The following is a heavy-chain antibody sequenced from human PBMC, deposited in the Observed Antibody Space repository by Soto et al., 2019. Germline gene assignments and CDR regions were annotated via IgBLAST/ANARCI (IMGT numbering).Heavy chain of an antibody. CDR1: GFTFSSYA. D-gene: IGHD2-2*01. Sequence: GGSLRLSCAASGFTFSSYAMSWVRQAPGKGLEWVSAISGSGGSTYYADSVKGRFTISRDNSKNTLYLQMNSLRAEDTAVYYWAKEGGDIVVVPAAPIDYWGQGTLVTVSS. CDR3: AKEGGDIVVVPAAPIDY. CDR2: ISGSGGST. J-gene: IGHJ4*02. V-gene: IGHV3-23*01.